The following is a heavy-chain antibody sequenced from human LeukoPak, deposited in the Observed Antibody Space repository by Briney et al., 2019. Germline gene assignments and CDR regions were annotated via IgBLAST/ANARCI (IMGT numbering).Heavy chain of an antibody. Sequence: GSVKVSCKASGYTFTSYGISWVRQAPGQGLEWMGWISAYNGNTNYAQKLQGRVTMTTDTSTSTAYMELRSLRSDDTAVYYCARDPRLAYCGGDCYSWFDPWGQGTLVTVSS. CDR2: ISAYNGNT. CDR3: ARDPRLAYCGGDCYSWFDP. D-gene: IGHD2-21*02. V-gene: IGHV1-18*04. J-gene: IGHJ5*02. CDR1: GYTFTSYG.